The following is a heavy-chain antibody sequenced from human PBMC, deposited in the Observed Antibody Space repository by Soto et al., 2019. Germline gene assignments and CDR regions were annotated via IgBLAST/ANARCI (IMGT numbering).Heavy chain of an antibody. CDR3: AKDLRRRVVTAPMDY. CDR2: ISYDGSNK. D-gene: IGHD2-21*02. Sequence: QVQLVESGGGVVQPGRSLRLSCAASGFTFSSYGMHWVRQAPGKGLEWVAIISYDGSNKYYADSVKGRFTISRDNSKNTLDLQMNSLRAEDTAVYYCAKDLRRRVVTAPMDYWGQGTLVTVSS. V-gene: IGHV3-30*18. J-gene: IGHJ4*02. CDR1: GFTFSSYG.